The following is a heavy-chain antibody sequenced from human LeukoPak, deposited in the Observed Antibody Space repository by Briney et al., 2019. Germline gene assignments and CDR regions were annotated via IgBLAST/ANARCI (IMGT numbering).Heavy chain of an antibody. CDR2: INYDSGGT. J-gene: IGHJ4*02. V-gene: IGHV1-2*02. D-gene: IGHD1/OR15-1a*01. Sequence: GASVKVSCKASGYAFTNFYIHWVRQAPGEGLEWMGWINYDSGGTNHARKFQDRVTMTRDMSISTVYMEVRGLTSDDTAMYFCVRDANNRDGHGFYSFDDWGQGTLVAVSS. CDR1: GYAFTNFY. CDR3: VRDANNRDGHGFYSFDD.